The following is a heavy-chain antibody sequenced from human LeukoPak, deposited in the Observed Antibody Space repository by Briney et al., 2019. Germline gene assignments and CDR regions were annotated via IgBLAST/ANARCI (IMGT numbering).Heavy chain of an antibody. Sequence: GGSLRLSWAASGFTFSSYGMHWVSQAPGKGLEWVAVISYDGSNKYYADSVKGRFTISRDNSKSTLYLQMNSLRAEDTAVYYCAKNSGYDSGYYYYGMDVWGQGTTVTVSS. CDR3: AKNSGYDSGYYYYGMDV. D-gene: IGHD5-12*01. CDR1: GFTFSSYG. V-gene: IGHV3-30*18. J-gene: IGHJ6*02. CDR2: ISYDGSNK.